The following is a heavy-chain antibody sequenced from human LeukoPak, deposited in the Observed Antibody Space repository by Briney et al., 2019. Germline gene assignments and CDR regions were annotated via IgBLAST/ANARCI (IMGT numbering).Heavy chain of an antibody. D-gene: IGHD3-10*01. CDR3: ATGSGSYYKPFDY. CDR2: IFYSGIT. V-gene: IGHV4-59*08. Sequence: SETLSLTCTVSGGSISSYYWSWIRQPPGKGLEWIGYIFYSGITNYNPSLSLRSRVTISVDTSKNQFSLKLSSVTAADTAVYYCATGSGSYYKPFDYWGQGTLVTVSS. J-gene: IGHJ4*02. CDR1: GGSISSYY.